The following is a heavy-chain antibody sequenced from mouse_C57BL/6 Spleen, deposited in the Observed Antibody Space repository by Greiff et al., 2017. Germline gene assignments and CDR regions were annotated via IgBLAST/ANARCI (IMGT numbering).Heavy chain of an antibody. J-gene: IGHJ4*01. CDR2: INPNNGGT. Sequence: EVQLQQSGPELVKPGASVKMSCKASGYTFTDYNMHWVKQSHGKSLEWIGYINPNNGGTSYNQKFKGKATLTVNKSSSTAYMELRSLTSEDSAVYYCARFYGSRRYYAMDYWGQGTSVTVSS. CDR3: ARFYGSRRYYAMDY. D-gene: IGHD1-1*01. CDR1: GYTFTDYN. V-gene: IGHV1-22*01.